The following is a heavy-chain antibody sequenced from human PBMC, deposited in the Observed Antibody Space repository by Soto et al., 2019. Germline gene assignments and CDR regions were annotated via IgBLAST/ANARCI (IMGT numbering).Heavy chain of an antibody. CDR2: ISGSGGST. CDR3: AKVPSIAVAGTGNDY. V-gene: IGHV3-23*01. J-gene: IGHJ4*02. D-gene: IGHD6-19*01. Sequence: PGGSLRLSCAASGFTFSSYAMSLVRQAPGKGLEWVSAISGSGGSTYYADSVKGRFTISRDNSKNTLYLQMNSLRAEDTAVYYYAKVPSIAVAGTGNDYWGQGTLVTVSP. CDR1: GFTFSSYA.